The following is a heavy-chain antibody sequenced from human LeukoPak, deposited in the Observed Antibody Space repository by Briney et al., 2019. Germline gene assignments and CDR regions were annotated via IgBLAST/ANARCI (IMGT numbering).Heavy chain of an antibody. Sequence: SGGSLRLSCAASGFTFSSYLMSWVRQAPGKGLEWVANIKQDGSEKYYVDSVKGRFTISRDNAKNSLYLQMNSLRAEDTAVYYCARDPYVLWFGELSDGMDVWGQGTTVTVSS. D-gene: IGHD3-10*01. CDR2: IKQDGSEK. V-gene: IGHV3-7*01. J-gene: IGHJ6*02. CDR1: GFTFSSYL. CDR3: ARDPYVLWFGELSDGMDV.